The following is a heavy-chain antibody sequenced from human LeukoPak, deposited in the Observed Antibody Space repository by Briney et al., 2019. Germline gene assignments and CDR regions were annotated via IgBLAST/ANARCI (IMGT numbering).Heavy chain of an antibody. D-gene: IGHD2-15*01. V-gene: IGHV5-51*01. CDR1: GYGFTSYL. CDR2: IYPGDSDT. J-gene: IGHJ6*02. Sequence: GGALEISFQGSGYGFTSYLIGWVRPVPGKGLGWVGIIYPGDSDTRYSPSFPGQVTISADKSITTAYLQWSSLKASDTAMSYCARHSVGYFRPYYYYGMDVWGQGTTVTVSS. CDR3: ARHSVGYFRPYYYYGMDV.